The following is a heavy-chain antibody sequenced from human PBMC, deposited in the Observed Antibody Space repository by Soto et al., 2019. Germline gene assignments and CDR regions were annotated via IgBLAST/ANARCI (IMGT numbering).Heavy chain of an antibody. Sequence: GGSLRLSCAASGFTFSIYAMHWVRQAPGKALEYVSAISTNGNNIYYANSVKGRFTISRDNSKNTVYLQMGSLRAEDMAVYYCARSAGYCTLDYWGQGTLVTVSS. CDR2: ISTNGNNI. CDR3: ARSAGYCTLDY. V-gene: IGHV3-64*01. J-gene: IGHJ4*02. D-gene: IGHD2-8*01. CDR1: GFTFSIYA.